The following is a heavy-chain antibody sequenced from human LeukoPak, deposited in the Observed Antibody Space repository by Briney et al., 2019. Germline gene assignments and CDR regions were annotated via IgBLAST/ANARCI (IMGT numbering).Heavy chain of an antibody. CDR3: ARDLVGSGLDI. D-gene: IGHD6-19*01. J-gene: IGHJ3*02. Sequence: PSETLSLTCTVSGVSISSYYWSWIRQPPGKGLEWIGYIYYSGSTNYNPSLKSRVTISVDTSKNQFSLKLSSVTAADTAVYYCARDLVGSGLDIWGQGTMVTVSS. V-gene: IGHV4-59*01. CDR1: GVSISSYY. CDR2: IYYSGST.